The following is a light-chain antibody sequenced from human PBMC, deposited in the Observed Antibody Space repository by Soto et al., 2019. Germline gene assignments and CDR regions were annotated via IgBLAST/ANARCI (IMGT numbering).Light chain of an antibody. Sequence: QSVLTQPRSVSGSPGQSVTISCTGTSSDVGGYNYVSWYQQHPGKAPKLMIYDVSKRPSGVPDRFSGSKSGNTASLTISGLQAEDEADYYCCSYAGSYTLFGGWTKVTVL. CDR3: CSYAGSYTL. CDR2: DVS. CDR1: SSDVGGYNY. V-gene: IGLV2-11*01. J-gene: IGLJ2*01.